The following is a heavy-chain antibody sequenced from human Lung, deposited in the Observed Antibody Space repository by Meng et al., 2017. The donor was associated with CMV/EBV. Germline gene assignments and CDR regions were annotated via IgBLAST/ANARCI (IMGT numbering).Heavy chain of an antibody. CDR3: AGFGVAITNGLDV. CDR2: ISTTSTYI. V-gene: IGHV3-21*01. J-gene: IGHJ6*02. CDR1: GFTFSAYS. Sequence: ETLSLXCAASGFTFSAYSMNWVRQAPGKGLEWVSSISTTSTYIYYADSMKGRFTISRDNAKNLLFLQMNSLSVEDTAVYYCAGFGVAITNGLDVWGQGTTVTVSS. D-gene: IGHD3-3*01.